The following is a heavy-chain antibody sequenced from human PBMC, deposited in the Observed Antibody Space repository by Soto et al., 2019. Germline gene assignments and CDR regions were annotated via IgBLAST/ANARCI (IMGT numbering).Heavy chain of an antibody. CDR3: ARGSGHNYGHFDY. CDR1: GFTFSGYG. CDR2: IWFDGSND. Sequence: GGSLRLSCAVSGFTFSGYGMHWVRQAPGKGLEWVTVIWFDGSNDYYADSVKGRFTISRDNSKNTLYLQMNSLRAEDTAVYYCARGSGHNYGHFDYWGQGTLVTVSS. V-gene: IGHV3-33*01. D-gene: IGHD5-18*01. J-gene: IGHJ4*02.